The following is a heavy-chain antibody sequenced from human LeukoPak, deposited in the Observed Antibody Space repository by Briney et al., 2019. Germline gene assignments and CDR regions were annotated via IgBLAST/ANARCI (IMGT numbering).Heavy chain of an antibody. Sequence: SETLSPTCTVSGGSISSYYWSWIRQPPGKGLEWIGYIYYSGSTNYNPSLKSRVTISVDTSKNQFSLKLSSVTAADTAVYYCARHAAEGGGIAAGKHWFDPWGQGTLVTVSS. CDR1: GGSISSYY. J-gene: IGHJ5*02. D-gene: IGHD6-13*01. CDR3: ARHAAEGGGIAAGKHWFDP. CDR2: IYYSGST. V-gene: IGHV4-59*08.